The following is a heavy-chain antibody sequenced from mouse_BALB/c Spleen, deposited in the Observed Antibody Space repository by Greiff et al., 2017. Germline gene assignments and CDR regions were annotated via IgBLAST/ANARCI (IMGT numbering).Heavy chain of an antibody. D-gene: IGHD1-1*01. CDR2: ISYSGST. V-gene: IGHV3-2*02. CDR3: ARAFSCCGSLDY. CDR1: GYSITSDYA. Sequence: EVKLVESGPGLVKPSQSLSLTCTVTGYSITSDYAWNWIRQSPGNKLEWMGYISYSGSTSYNPSLKSRISITRDTSKNQFFLQLNYVTTEDTATYYCARAFSCCGSLDYWGQGTTLTVSS. J-gene: IGHJ2*01.